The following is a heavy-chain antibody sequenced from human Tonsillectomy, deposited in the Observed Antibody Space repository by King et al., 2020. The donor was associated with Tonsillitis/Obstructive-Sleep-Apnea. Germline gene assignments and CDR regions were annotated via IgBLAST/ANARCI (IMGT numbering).Heavy chain of an antibody. CDR2: IYPGDSDT. J-gene: IGHJ5*02. CDR3: ARRRYCSGTSCYNPNWFDP. CDR1: GYSFTSYW. D-gene: IGHD2-2*02. V-gene: IGHV5-51*01. Sequence: VQLVESGAEVKKPGESLKISCKGSGYSFTSYWIGWVRQMPGKGLEWMGIIYPGDSDTRYSPSFQGQVTISADKSINTAYLQWSSLKASDTAMYYCARRRYCSGTSCYNPNWFDPWGQGTQVTVSS.